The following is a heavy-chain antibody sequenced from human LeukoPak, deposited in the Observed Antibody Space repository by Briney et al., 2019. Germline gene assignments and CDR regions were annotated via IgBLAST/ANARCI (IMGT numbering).Heavy chain of an antibody. Sequence: KPSETLSLTCTVSGGSISSSSYYWGWIRQPPGKGLEWIESIYYSGSTYYNPSLKSRVTISEDTSKNQFSLKLSSVTAADTAVYYCARVVYYFDYWGQGTLVTVSS. CDR2: IYYSGST. V-gene: IGHV4-39*01. CDR1: GGSISSSSYY. J-gene: IGHJ4*02. CDR3: ARVVYYFDY.